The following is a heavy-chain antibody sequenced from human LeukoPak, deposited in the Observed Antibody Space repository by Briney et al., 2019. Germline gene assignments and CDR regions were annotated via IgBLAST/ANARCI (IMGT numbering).Heavy chain of an antibody. D-gene: IGHD6-13*01. J-gene: IGHJ4*02. CDR3: ARSLTAAAGNLGY. CDR1: GFIFSSYS. Sequence: GGSLRLSCAASGFIFSSYSMNWVRQAPGKGLAWASSISSSSSYKNYADSVRGRFTISRDNAKNSLYLQMNSLRGEDTAVYYCARSLTAAAGNLGYWGQGTLITVSS. CDR2: ISSSSSYK. V-gene: IGHV3-21*01.